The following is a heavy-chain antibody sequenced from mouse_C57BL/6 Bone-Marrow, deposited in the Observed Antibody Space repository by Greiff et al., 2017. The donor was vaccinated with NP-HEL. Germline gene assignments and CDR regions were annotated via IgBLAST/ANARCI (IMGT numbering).Heavy chain of an antibody. V-gene: IGHV1-74*01. CDR1: GYTFTSYW. CDR3: AIPYYYGSSYWYFDV. Sequence: QVQLQQPGAELVKPGASVKVSCKASGYTFTSYWMHWVKQRPGQGLEWIGRIHPSDSDTNYNQKFKGKATLTVDKSSSTAYQQLSSLTSEDSAVYYCAIPYYYGSSYWYFDVWGTGTTVTVTS. J-gene: IGHJ1*03. CDR2: IHPSDSDT. D-gene: IGHD1-1*01.